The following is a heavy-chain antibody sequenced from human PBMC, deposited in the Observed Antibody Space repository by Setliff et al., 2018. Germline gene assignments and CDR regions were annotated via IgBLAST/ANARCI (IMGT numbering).Heavy chain of an antibody. Sequence: ASVKVSCKASGYSFTLYAMHWMRQAPGQRLEWMGWMNIDNGKTEYSQEFQDRVTFTRDTFAETAYMELRSLTSDDMAVYCCARGCCDGIGCPAPLYYFDSWGQGTLVTVSS. CDR2: MNIDNGKT. CDR3: ARGCCDGIGCPAPLYYFDS. V-gene: IGHV1-3*03. J-gene: IGHJ4*02. D-gene: IGHD2-21*01. CDR1: GYSFTLYA.